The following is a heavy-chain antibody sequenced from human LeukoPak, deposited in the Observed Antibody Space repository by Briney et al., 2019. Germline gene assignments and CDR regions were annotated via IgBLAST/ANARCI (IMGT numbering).Heavy chain of an antibody. D-gene: IGHD6-6*01. Sequence: PGGSLRLSCAASGFTFSNAWRSWVRQAPGKGLEWVANIKQDGSEKYYVDSVKGRFTISRDNAKNSLYLQMNSLRAEDTAVYYCARDPRSIAARSTSGVIDYWGQGTLVTVSS. V-gene: IGHV3-7*03. J-gene: IGHJ4*02. CDR1: GFTFSNAW. CDR2: IKQDGSEK. CDR3: ARDPRSIAARSTSGVIDY.